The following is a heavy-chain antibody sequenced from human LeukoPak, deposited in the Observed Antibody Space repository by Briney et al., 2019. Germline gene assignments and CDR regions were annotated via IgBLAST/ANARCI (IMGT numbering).Heavy chain of an antibody. V-gene: IGHV3-30*02. CDR1: GFTFSSYG. CDR2: IRYDGSNK. D-gene: IGHD4-17*01. J-gene: IGHJ5*02. Sequence: PEGSLRLSCAASGFTFSSYGMHWVRQAPGKGLEWVAFIRYDGSNKYYADSVKGRFTISRDNSKNTLYLQMNSLRAEDTAVYYCAKSVDDYGDYGNWFDPWGQGTLVTVSS. CDR3: AKSVDDYGDYGNWFDP.